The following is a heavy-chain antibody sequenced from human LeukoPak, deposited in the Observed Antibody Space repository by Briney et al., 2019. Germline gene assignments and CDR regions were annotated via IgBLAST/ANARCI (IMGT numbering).Heavy chain of an antibody. J-gene: IGHJ6*02. V-gene: IGHV1-2*02. CDR1: GYTFTGYY. CDR3: ARELPNDYYFYGLDV. D-gene: IGHD2-15*01. CDR2: INPNSGGS. Sequence: ASVKVSCKASGYTFTGYYMHWVRQAPGQGLEWMGWINPNSGGSNYPQRFQGRVTMTRDTSITTAYMELSRLTSDDTAVYFCARELPNDYYFYGLDVWGQGTTVTVSS.